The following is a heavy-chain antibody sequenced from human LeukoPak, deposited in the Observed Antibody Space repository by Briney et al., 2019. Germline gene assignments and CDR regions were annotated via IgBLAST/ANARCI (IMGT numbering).Heavy chain of an antibody. CDR1: GYTFTGYY. J-gene: IGHJ3*02. Sequence: ASVKVSCKASGYTFTGYYMHWVRQAPGQGLEWMGWINPNSGGTNYAQKFQGRVTMIRDTSISTAYMELSRLRSDDTAVYYCARDRSGLRLGELSIWGQGTMVTVSS. V-gene: IGHV1-2*02. D-gene: IGHD3-16*01. CDR2: INPNSGGT. CDR3: ARDRSGLRLGELSI.